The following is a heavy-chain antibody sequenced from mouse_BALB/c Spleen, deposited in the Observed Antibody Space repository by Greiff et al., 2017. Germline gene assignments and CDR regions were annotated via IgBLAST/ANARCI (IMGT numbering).Heavy chain of an antibody. Sequence: QVQLQQSGPGLVAPSQSLSITCTVSGFSLTSYDISWIRQPPGKGLEWLGVIWTGGGTNYNSAFMSRLSISKDNSKSQVFLKMNSLQTDDTAIYYCVREGTTVSYYYAMDYWGQGTSVTVSS. V-gene: IGHV2-9-2*01. CDR1: GFSLTSYD. J-gene: IGHJ4*01. CDR2: IWTGGGT. D-gene: IGHD1-1*01. CDR3: VREGTTVSYYYAMDY.